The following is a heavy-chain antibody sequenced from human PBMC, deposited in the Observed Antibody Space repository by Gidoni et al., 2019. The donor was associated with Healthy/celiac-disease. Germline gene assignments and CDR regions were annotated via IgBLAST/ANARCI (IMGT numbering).Heavy chain of an antibody. J-gene: IGHJ4*02. CDR3: ASRGYCSGGSCYARYYFDY. CDR2: IIPIFGTA. Sequence: QVQLVQSGAEVKKPGSSVKVSCKASGGTFSSYAISWVRQAPGQGLEWMGGIIPIFGTANYAQKFQGRVTITADKSTSTAYMELSSLRSEDTAVYYCASRGYCSGGSCYARYYFDYWGQGTLVTVSS. D-gene: IGHD2-15*01. V-gene: IGHV1-69*06. CDR1: GGTFSSYA.